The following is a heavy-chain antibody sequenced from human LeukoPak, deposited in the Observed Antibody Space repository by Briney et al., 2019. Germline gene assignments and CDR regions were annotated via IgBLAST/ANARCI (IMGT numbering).Heavy chain of an antibody. V-gene: IGHV3-53*01. CDR3: AGYSSFDC. J-gene: IGHJ4*02. CDR1: GFTVSNNY. D-gene: IGHD3-22*01. CDR2: IYSGGST. Sequence: GGSLRLSCAASGFTVSNNYMSWVRQAPGKGLEWVSLIYSGGSTKYADSVKGRFTIPRDNSRNTLYLEMNSLRAEDTAVYYCAGYSSFDCWGQGTLVTVSS.